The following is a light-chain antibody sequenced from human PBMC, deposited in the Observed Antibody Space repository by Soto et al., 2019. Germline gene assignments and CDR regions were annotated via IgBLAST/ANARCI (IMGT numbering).Light chain of an antibody. Sequence: DIVMTQSPDSLAVSLCELATINCKSIQTVLDSSNNKDFLNCYLQKPGKVPKLLIYSASNLQSGVPSRFSGSGSGTDFTLTISSLQPEDVATYYGQRTYNAPWTFGQGTKVDIK. CDR2: SAS. CDR1: QTVLDSSNNKDF. CDR3: QRTYNAPWT. J-gene: IGKJ1*01. V-gene: IGKV4-1*01.